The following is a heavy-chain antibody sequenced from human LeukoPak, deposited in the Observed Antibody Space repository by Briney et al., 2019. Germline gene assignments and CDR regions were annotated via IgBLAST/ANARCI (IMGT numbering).Heavy chain of an antibody. CDR3: ARETPNLDY. V-gene: IGHV3-48*03. Sequence: PGGSLRLSCVGSGFTFSSYEMNWVRQAPGKGLEWVSHISSSGNTIYYADSVKGRFTISRDNAKNSLYLQMNSLRAEDTAVYYCARETPNLDYWGRGTLVTVSS. D-gene: IGHD1-14*01. J-gene: IGHJ4*02. CDR2: ISSSGNTI. CDR1: GFTFSSYE.